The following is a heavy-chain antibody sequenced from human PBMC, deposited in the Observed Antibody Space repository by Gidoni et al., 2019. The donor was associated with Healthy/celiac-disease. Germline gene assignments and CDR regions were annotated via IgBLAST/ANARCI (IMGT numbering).Heavy chain of an antibody. CDR3: AREGDTAMSLTDFDY. D-gene: IGHD5-18*01. J-gene: IGHJ4*02. Sequence: QVQLVESGGGVVQPGRSLRLSCAASGFTFSSYGMHWVRQAPGKGLEWVAVIWYDGSNKYYADSVKGRFTISRDNSKNTLYLQMNSLRAEDTAVYYCAREGDTAMSLTDFDYWGQGTLVTVSS. CDR1: GFTFSSYG. CDR2: IWYDGSNK. V-gene: IGHV3-33*01.